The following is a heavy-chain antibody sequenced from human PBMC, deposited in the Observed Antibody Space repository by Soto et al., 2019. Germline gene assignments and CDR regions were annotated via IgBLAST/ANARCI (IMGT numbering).Heavy chain of an antibody. J-gene: IGHJ5*02. CDR3: TTDGMIPFGGVLVPNCFDP. Sequence: EVQLVESGGVLVKPGGSLRLSCAASGFTFSKAWMSWVRQAPGKGLEWVGRIKSKADGGTTDYAAPVKGRFTISREDSTKTLYLQMDSLKTADTAVYYCTTDGMIPFGGVLVPNCFDPWCQGTLVTVSS. CDR1: GFTFSKAW. CDR2: IKSKADGGTT. V-gene: IGHV3-15*01. D-gene: IGHD3-16*02.